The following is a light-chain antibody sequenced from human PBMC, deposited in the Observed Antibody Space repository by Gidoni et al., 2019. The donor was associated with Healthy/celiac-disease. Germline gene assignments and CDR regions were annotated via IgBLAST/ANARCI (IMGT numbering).Light chain of an antibody. V-gene: IGKV3-15*01. CDR1: QSVSSN. CDR2: GAS. CDR3: QQYNNWPVT. Sequence: EIVMTQSPATLSVSPGERATLSCRASQSVSSNLAWYQQKPGQAPRLLIYGASTRATGIPARFSGSGSGPEFTLTISSLQSEDFAVYYCQQYNNWPVTFXQXTKVEIK. J-gene: IGKJ1*01.